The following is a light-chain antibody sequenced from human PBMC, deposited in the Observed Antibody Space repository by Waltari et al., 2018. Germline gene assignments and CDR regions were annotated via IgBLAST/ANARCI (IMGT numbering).Light chain of an antibody. Sequence: QSVLTQPPSVSAAPGQKVTISCPGSTSPSRNNDVSRYQQPPGAAPKLLIYDSHKRPQVIPDRFSGSKSGTSATLGITGLQTGDEADYYCGTWDSSLSAWVFGGGTKLTVL. CDR1: TSPSRNND. V-gene: IGLV1-51*01. CDR2: DSH. J-gene: IGLJ3*02. CDR3: GTWDSSLSAWV.